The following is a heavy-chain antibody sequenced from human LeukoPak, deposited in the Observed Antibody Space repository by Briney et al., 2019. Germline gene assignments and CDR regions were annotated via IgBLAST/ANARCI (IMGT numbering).Heavy chain of an antibody. CDR2: IYYSGST. J-gene: IGHJ2*01. V-gene: IGHV4-59*01. Sequence: PSETLSLTCTVSGGSISSYYWSWIRQPPGKGLEWIGYIYYSGSTNYNPSLKSRVTISVDTSKNQFSLKLSSVTAADTAMYYCARGNGGNSYWYFDLWGRGTLVTVSS. CDR3: ARGNGGNSYWYFDL. D-gene: IGHD4-23*01. CDR1: GGSISSYY.